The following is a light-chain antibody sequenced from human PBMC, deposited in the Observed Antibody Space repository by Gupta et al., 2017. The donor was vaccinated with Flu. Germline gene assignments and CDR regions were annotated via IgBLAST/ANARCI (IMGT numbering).Light chain of an antibody. V-gene: IGKV3-20*01. CDR3: QHYGNAQPGTIT. CDR1: QSVSNSD. Sequence: ELVLTLSPGTLSLSPGGRVTLSCRASQSVSNSDFGWYQQKPGQAPRLLIYGSSSRATGIPESFSGSGYGKDFTLTISRLEPEEFAVYYCQHYGNAQPGTITFGQGTPMEI. CDR2: GSS. J-gene: IGKJ5*01.